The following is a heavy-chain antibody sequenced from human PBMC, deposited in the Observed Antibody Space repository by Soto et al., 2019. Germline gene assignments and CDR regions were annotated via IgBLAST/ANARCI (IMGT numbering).Heavy chain of an antibody. CDR3: ARDSREITGTPPRNYYGSGSYFFDY. CDR1: GGSISSSNW. D-gene: IGHD3-10*01. Sequence: PSETLSLTCAVSGGSISSSNWWSWVRQPPGKGLEWIGEIYHSGSTNYNPSLKSRVTISVDKAKNQFSLKLSSVTAADTAVYYCARDSREITGTPPRNYYGSGSYFFDYWGQGTRAT. J-gene: IGHJ4*02. V-gene: IGHV4-4*02. CDR2: IYHSGST.